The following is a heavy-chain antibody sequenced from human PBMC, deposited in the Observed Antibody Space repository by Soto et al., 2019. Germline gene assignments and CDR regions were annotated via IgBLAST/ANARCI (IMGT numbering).Heavy chain of an antibody. J-gene: IGHJ6*02. D-gene: IGHD4-17*01. CDR1: GGTFSRYS. Sequence: QVQLVQSGAEVKKPGSSVKVSCKASGGTFSRYSISWVRQAPGQGFEWMGGIIPIFGTANYAQKFQGRVTITADYPTSTAYMELSSLRSEDTAVYYCARAAVTGRYYGLDVWGQGTTVTVSS. CDR3: ARAAVTGRYYGLDV. CDR2: IIPIFGTA. V-gene: IGHV1-69*01.